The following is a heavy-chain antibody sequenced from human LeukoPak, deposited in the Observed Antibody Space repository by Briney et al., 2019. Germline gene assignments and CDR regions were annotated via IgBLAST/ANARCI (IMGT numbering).Heavy chain of an antibody. Sequence: ASVKVSCKASGYTLTSYAMHSVRQAPGQRLEWMGWINAGNGNTKYLRKFRGRVTITRGTSASTAYMELSSLRSEDTAVYYCARARYPGRYFDYWGQGTLVTVSS. CDR2: INAGNGNT. CDR1: GYTLTSYA. J-gene: IGHJ4*02. V-gene: IGHV1-3*01. D-gene: IGHD1-14*01. CDR3: ARARYPGRYFDY.